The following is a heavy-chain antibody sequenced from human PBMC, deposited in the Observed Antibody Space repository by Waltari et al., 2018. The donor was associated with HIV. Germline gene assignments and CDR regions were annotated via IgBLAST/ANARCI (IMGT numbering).Heavy chain of an antibody. CDR3: ARVDRYTSSGLDY. D-gene: IGHD6-13*01. J-gene: IGHJ4*02. CDR1: GGSIRNYY. CDR2: IYYSGST. V-gene: IGHV4-59*01. Sequence: QVQLQESGPALVKPSETLPLICTVSGGSIRNYYWTWIRQPPGKGLEWIGYIYYSGSTNYNPSLKSRVTISVDTSKNQFSLKVRSVTAADTARYYCARVDRYTSSGLDYWGQGTLVNVSS.